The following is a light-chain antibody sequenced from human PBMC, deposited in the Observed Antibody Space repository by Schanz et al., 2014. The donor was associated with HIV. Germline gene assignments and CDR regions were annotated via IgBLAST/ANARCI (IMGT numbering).Light chain of an antibody. J-gene: IGLJ3*02. V-gene: IGLV1-51*01. CDR1: AFNIGQNY. CDR2: VNH. Sequence: QSVLTQPPSMSAAPGQRVTISCAGSAFNIGQNYVSWFQQFPGTAPKLLIYVNHQRPSDIPDRFSGSKTGTSATLAIVGLQTGDEADYYCASWDSGLDAGVFGGGTKLTVL. CDR3: ASWDSGLDAGV.